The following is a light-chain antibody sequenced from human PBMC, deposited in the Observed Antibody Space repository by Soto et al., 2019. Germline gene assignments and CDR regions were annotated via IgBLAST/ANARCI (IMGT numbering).Light chain of an antibody. Sequence: EIVLTQSPGILSLSPGERATLSCRASQSVSNDFLAWYQQKPGQAPRLLIYGASTRATDVPDRFSGSGPGTDFTLTISRLEPEDFAVYYCQQRSNWPSITFGQGTRLEIK. V-gene: IGKV3D-20*02. J-gene: IGKJ5*01. CDR1: QSVSNDF. CDR3: QQRSNWPSIT. CDR2: GAS.